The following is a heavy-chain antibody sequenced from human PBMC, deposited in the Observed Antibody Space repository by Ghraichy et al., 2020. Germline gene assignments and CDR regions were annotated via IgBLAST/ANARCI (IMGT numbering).Heavy chain of an antibody. CDR3: AMRDSSGYYYGAFDM. D-gene: IGHD3-22*01. Sequence: LSLTCAASGFTLSTYAMSWVRQAPGKGLEWVSTFSDSGSNTYYADSVKGRFTISRDNSKNTLYLQMNSLRVEDSAVYYCAMRDSSGYYYGAFDMWGQGTVVSVSS. J-gene: IGHJ3*02. CDR2: FSDSGSNT. V-gene: IGHV3-23*01. CDR1: GFTLSTYA.